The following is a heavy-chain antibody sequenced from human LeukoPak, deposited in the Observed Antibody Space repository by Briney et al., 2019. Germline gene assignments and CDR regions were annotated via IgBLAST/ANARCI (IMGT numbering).Heavy chain of an antibody. Sequence: ASVKVSCKASGYTFTSYDINWVRQATGQGLEWMGWMNPNSGNTGYAQKFQGRVTITRNTSISTAYMELSSLRSEDTAVYYCARGDRAHYYYYYMDVWGKGTTVTISS. CDR2: MNPNSGNT. J-gene: IGHJ6*03. CDR1: GYTFTSYD. V-gene: IGHV1-8*03. CDR3: ARGDRAHYYYYYMDV. D-gene: IGHD3-22*01.